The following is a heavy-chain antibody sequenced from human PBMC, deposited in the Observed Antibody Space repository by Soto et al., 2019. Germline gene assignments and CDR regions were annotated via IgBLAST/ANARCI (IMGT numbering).Heavy chain of an antibody. CDR3: AHTRPPRISDY. CDR2: IYWDDDK. D-gene: IGHD2-15*01. CDR1: GFSLTTSGVG. Sequence: QITLKESGPTLVKPTQTLTLTCTFSGFSLTTSGVGVGWFRQPPGKALEWLALIYWDDDKRYIPSLQSRLTITKDTSKNQVVLTMTNMDPADTATYYCAHTRPPRISDYWGQGTLVTVSS. J-gene: IGHJ4*02. V-gene: IGHV2-5*02.